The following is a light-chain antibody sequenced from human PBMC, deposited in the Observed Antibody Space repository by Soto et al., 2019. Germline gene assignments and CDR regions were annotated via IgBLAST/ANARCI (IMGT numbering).Light chain of an antibody. CDR1: RSDIGTYNY. CDR3: MSYTTTSSFV. V-gene: IGLV2-14*03. Sequence: LTQPASMSGSPGQSITISCTGTRSDIGTYNYLSWYQQHPGKAPRLVISDVSNRPSGVSNRFSGSKSGNTASLTITGLQSEDEADYYCMSYTTTSSFVFGSGTKVTVL. J-gene: IGLJ1*01. CDR2: DVS.